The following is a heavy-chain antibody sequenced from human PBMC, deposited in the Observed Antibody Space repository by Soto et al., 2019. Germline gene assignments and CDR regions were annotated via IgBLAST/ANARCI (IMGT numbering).Heavy chain of an antibody. CDR3: GKDTLDCSGGDCPLFYYYGMDV. J-gene: IGHJ6*02. D-gene: IGHD2-15*01. V-gene: IGHV3-30*18. CDR2: ISNDGTKK. CDR1: GFTFRSYG. Sequence: QVQLVESGGGVVKPGKSLRLSCATSGFTFRSYGMHWVRQAPGKGLEWLAVISNDGTKKFFADSVKGRLTLCRDNARNTLYLQINSLRAEYTAVYFCGKDTLDCSGGDCPLFYYYGMDVWGQGTAVTVSS.